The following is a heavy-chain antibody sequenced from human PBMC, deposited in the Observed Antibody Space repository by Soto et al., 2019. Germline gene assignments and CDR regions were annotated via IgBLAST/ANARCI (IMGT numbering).Heavy chain of an antibody. CDR3: AKDVGDGRDY. D-gene: IGHD1-26*01. CDR1: GFTFSSYS. J-gene: IGHJ4*02. CDR2: FRTGGDDGTT. V-gene: IGHV3-23*01. Sequence: GGSLRLSCAASGFTFSSYSMSWVRQAPGKGLEWVSGFRTGGDDGTTYYADSVKGRFTISRDNSKNTLYLQMNSLRAEDTAVYYCAKDVGDGRDYWGQGTLVTVSS.